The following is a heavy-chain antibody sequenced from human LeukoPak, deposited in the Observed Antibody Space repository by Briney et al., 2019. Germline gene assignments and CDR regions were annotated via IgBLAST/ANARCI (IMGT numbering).Heavy chain of an antibody. J-gene: IGHJ5*02. Sequence: NPSETLSLTCAVYGGSFSGYYWSWIRQPPGKGLEWIGEINHSGSTNYNPSLKSRVTISVDTSKNQFSLKLSSVTAADTAVYYCARRQLWFGTYNWFDPWGQGTLVTVSS. V-gene: IGHV4-34*01. CDR1: GGSFSGYY. CDR3: ARRQLWFGTYNWFDP. D-gene: IGHD3-10*01. CDR2: INHSGST.